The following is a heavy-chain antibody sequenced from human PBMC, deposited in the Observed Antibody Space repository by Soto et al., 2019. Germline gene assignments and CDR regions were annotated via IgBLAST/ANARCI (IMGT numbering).Heavy chain of an antibody. D-gene: IGHD1-20*01. Sequence: ASVKVDCKAAGYTFTRYYMHWVRQAPGQGLEWMGIIKPSGGSTSYAQKFQGRVTMTRDTSTSTVYMELSSLRSVNTAVYYFARERESGLHSCINVRGKTTTGTVST. CDR2: IKPSGGST. J-gene: IGHJ6*04. V-gene: IGHV1-46*01. CDR1: GYTFTRYY. CDR3: ARERESGLHSCINV.